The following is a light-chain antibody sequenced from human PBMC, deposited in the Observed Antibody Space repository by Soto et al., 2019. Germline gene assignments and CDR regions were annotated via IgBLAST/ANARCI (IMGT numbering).Light chain of an antibody. CDR1: SSDVGGYNY. Sequence: QSVLTQPASVSGSPGQSITISCTGTSSDVGGYNYVSWYQQHPGKAPKLMIYEVSNRPSGVSNRFSGSKSGNTASLTISGLQAEDEAAFYCSSYTSSSPHVVFGGGTKLTVL. CDR2: EVS. V-gene: IGLV2-14*01. J-gene: IGLJ2*01. CDR3: SSYTSSSPHVV.